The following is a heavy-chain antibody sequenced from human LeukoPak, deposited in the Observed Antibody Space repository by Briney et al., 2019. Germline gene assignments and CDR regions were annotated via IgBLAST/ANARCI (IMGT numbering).Heavy chain of an antibody. CDR3: AKDLIAVAGWNWFDP. V-gene: IGHV3-23*01. Sequence: GGSLRLSCAASGFTFSSYAMSWVRQAPGKGLEWVSGISGSGGSTYYADSVKGRFTISRDNSKNTLYLQMNSLRAEDTAVYYCAKDLIAVAGWNWFDPWGPGTLVTVSS. D-gene: IGHD6-19*01. CDR1: GFTFSSYA. CDR2: ISGSGGST. J-gene: IGHJ5*02.